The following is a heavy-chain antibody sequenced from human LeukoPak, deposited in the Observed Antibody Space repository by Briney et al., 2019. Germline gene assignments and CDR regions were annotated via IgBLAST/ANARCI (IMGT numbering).Heavy chain of an antibody. Sequence: GGSLRLSCAASGFTFSSYWMSWVRQAPGKGLEWVANIKQDGSEKYYVDSVKGRFTISRDNAKNSLYLQMNGLRAEDTAVYYCTKTVYYYDSSGYLLFDFWGQGTLVTVSS. CDR3: TKTVYYYDSSGYLLFDF. V-gene: IGHV3-7*01. D-gene: IGHD3-22*01. J-gene: IGHJ4*02. CDR1: GFTFSSYW. CDR2: IKQDGSEK.